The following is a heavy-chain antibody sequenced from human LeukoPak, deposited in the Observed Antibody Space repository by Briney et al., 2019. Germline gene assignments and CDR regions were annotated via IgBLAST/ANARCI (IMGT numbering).Heavy chain of an antibody. V-gene: IGHV3-23*01. CDR3: AKEPPSDDYYFDF. Sequence: GGSLRLSCGASGFTFSSYAMSWVRQAPGKGLEWVSGISGSGGTTYYADSVKGRFTISRDSSKNTLSLQMNSLRAEDTAVYYCAKEPPSDDYYFDFWGQGTLVTVSS. CDR1: GFTFSSYA. CDR2: ISGSGGTT. J-gene: IGHJ4*02. D-gene: IGHD3-16*01.